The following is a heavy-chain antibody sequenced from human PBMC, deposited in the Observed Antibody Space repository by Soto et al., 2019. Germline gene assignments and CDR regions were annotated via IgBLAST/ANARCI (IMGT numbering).Heavy chain of an antibody. D-gene: IGHD3-9*01. CDR1: GDSVSTNSGA. V-gene: IGHV6-1*01. Sequence: PSQTLSLTCAISGDSVSTNSGAWNWIRQSPSRGLGWLGRTFYRSRWYSDYADSVKGRININSDTSKNQFSLQLSSVTPEDTAVYYCARAGSTMYRLHPHFDYWGQGTLVTVSS. CDR2: TFYRSRWYS. J-gene: IGHJ4*02. CDR3: ARAGSTMYRLHPHFDY.